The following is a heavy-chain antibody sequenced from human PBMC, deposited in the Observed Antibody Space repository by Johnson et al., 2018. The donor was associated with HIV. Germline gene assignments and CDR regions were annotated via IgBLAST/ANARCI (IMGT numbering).Heavy chain of an antibody. V-gene: IGHV3-7*01. J-gene: IGHJ3*02. CDR2: IIQDGSDT. D-gene: IGHD1-26*01. CDR3: ARDWEEHGAFDI. Sequence: VQLVESGGCVVRPGGSLRLSCAASRCLFGFLSMRWVRQAPGRGLERVANIIQDGSDTYYVHSVKGRVTVSTDTAKNSLYSLYMQMNSLRAVDTAMYYCARDWEEHGAFDIWGQGTMVTVSS. CDR1: RCLFGFLS.